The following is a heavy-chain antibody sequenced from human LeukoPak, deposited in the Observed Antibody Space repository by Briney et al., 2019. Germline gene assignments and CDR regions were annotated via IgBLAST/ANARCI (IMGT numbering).Heavy chain of an antibody. J-gene: IGHJ4*02. Sequence: PGGSLRLSCAASGFTFSSYAMSWVRQAPGMGLEWVSAISGSSGSTYYTDSVKGRFTISGDNSKNTLYLQMNSLRAEDTAVYYCAKDLKAYGDKVDYWGQGTLVTASS. D-gene: IGHD2-21*02. CDR1: GFTFSSYA. CDR2: ISGSSGST. V-gene: IGHV3-23*01. CDR3: AKDLKAYGDKVDY.